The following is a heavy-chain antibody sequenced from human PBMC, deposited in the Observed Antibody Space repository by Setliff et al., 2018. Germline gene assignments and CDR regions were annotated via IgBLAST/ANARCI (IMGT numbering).Heavy chain of an antibody. CDR3: VRAPPTVVIPPGRAFFDP. Sequence: ASVKVSCKVSGGAFSSHGVPWVRKAPGQGLEWMGGISAYNGNINYAQKFQGRVTMTTDTSPSTTKLALRSLRFDNTAVYYCVRAPPTVVIPPGRAFFDPWGQGTLVTVSS. CDR1: GGAFSSHG. J-gene: IGHJ5*02. D-gene: IGHD2-2*01. V-gene: IGHV1-18*01. CDR2: ISAYNGNI.